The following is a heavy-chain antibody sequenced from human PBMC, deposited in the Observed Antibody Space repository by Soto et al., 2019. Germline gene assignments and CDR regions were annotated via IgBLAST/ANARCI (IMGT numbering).Heavy chain of an antibody. V-gene: IGHV1-18*01. CDR3: ATVVGAVPS. CDR1: GYTFTSYS. CDR2: LSPYNGNT. J-gene: IGHJ4*02. D-gene: IGHD1-26*01. Sequence: QIHLVQSGAEVKEPGASVKVSCKASGYTFTSYSISWVRQAPGQCLEWMGWLSPYNGNTNYAQNFQGRVTVTTDTSTDTAYMELRSLRSDDTAVYYCATVVGAVPSWGQGALVTVSS.